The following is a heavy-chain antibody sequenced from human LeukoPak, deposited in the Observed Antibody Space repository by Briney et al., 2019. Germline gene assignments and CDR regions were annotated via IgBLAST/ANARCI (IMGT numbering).Heavy chain of an antibody. CDR2: IYPGDSDT. J-gene: IGHJ6*03. V-gene: IGHV5-51*01. CDR1: GYSFTSYW. CDR3: ARGSAGTDYYYYYYMDV. D-gene: IGHD6-13*01. Sequence: GESLKISXKGSGYSFTSYWIGWVRQMPGKGLEWMGIIYPGDSDTIYSPSFQGQVTISADKSISTAYLQWSSLKASDTAMYYCARGSAGTDYYYYYYMDVWGKGTTVTVSS.